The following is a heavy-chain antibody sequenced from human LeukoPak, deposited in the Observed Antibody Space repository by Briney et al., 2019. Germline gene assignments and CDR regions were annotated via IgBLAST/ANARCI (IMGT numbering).Heavy chain of an antibody. CDR1: GYTFTSYG. V-gene: IGHV1-18*01. CDR2: SSAYNGNT. D-gene: IGHD2-2*03. J-gene: IGHJ3*02. Sequence: ASVKVSCKASGYTFTSYGISWVRPAPGQGLAWMGWSSAYNGNTNYAQKLQGRVTMTTDTSTSTAYMELRSLRSDDTAVYYRARMDPEFPAFDIWGQGKMVTVSS. CDR3: ARMDPEFPAFDI.